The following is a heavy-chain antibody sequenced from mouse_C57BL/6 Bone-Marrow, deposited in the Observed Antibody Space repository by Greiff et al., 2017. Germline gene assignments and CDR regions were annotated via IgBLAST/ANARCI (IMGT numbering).Heavy chain of an antibody. CDR3: ARGITTVVGDFDY. CDR2: ISYDGSN. D-gene: IGHD1-1*01. J-gene: IGHJ2*01. V-gene: IGHV3-6*01. CDR1: GYSITSGYY. Sequence: VQLKESGPGLVKPSQSLSLTCSVTGYSITSGYYWNWIRQFPGNKLEWMGYISYDGSNNYNPSLKNRISITRDTSKNQFFLKLNSVTTEDTATYYCARGITTVVGDFDYWGQGTTLTVSS.